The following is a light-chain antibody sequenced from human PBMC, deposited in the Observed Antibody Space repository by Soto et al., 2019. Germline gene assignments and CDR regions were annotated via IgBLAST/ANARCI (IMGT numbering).Light chain of an antibody. CDR3: QHYTSYSVA. V-gene: IGKV1-5*03. J-gene: IGKJ1*01. CDR1: QTISSW. Sequence: DIQMTQSPSTLSGSVGDRVTITCRASQTISSWLAWYQQKPGKAPKLLIYKASTLKSGVPSRFSGSGSGTEFTLTISSLQHDYFATYYCQHYTSYSVAFGQGTKVELK. CDR2: KAS.